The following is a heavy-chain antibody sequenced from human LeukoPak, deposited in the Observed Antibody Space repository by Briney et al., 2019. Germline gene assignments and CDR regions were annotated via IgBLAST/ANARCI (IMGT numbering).Heavy chain of an antibody. Sequence: SETLSLTCTVSGGSISSYYWSWIRQPPGKGLEWIGYIYYSGSTNYNPSLKSRVTISVDTSKNQFSLKLSSVTAADTAVYYCAREYCSGGSCFDSWGQGTLVTVSS. J-gene: IGHJ4*02. CDR2: IYYSGST. CDR3: AREYCSGGSCFDS. D-gene: IGHD2-15*01. CDR1: GGSISSYY. V-gene: IGHV4-59*01.